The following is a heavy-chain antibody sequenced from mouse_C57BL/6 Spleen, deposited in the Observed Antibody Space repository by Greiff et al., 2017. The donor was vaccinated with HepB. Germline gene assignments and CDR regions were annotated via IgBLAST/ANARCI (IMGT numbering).Heavy chain of an antibody. CDR3: ARGVYDGYYPFAY. V-gene: IGHV2-9-1*01. Sequence: VKLMESGPGLVAPSQSLSITCTVSGFSLTSYAISWVRQPPGKGLEWLGVIWTGGGTNYNSALKSRLSISKDNSKCQVFLKMNSLQTDDTARYYCARGVYDGYYPFAYWGQGTLVTVSA. CDR2: IWTGGGT. J-gene: IGHJ3*01. D-gene: IGHD2-3*01. CDR1: GFSLTSYA.